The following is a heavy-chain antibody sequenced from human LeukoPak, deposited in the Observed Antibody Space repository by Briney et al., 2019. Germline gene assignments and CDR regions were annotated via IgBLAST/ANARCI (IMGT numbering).Heavy chain of an antibody. CDR2: NSGDDTST. Sequence: GGSLRLSCAASGFTFDVYGIHWVRQAPGKGLEWLSLNSGDDTSTFYADSVKGRFTISRDNSKNSLYLQMDNLRTEDTALYYCAKDILRISAPGTRGFDSWGQGTLVTVSS. V-gene: IGHV3-43*02. CDR3: AKDILRISAPGTRGFDS. CDR1: GFTFDVYG. J-gene: IGHJ4*02. D-gene: IGHD6-13*01.